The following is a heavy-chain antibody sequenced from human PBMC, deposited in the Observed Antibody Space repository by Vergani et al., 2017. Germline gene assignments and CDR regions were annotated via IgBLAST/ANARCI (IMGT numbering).Heavy chain of an antibody. CDR3: AGGATVTTQTRANWFDP. CDR1: GGSFSGYY. J-gene: IGHJ5*02. CDR2: INHSGST. Sequence: QVQLQQWGAGLLKPSETLSLTCAVYGGSFSGYYWSWIRQPPGKGLEWIGEINHSGSTNYNPSLKSRVTISVDTSKNQFSLKLSSVTAADTAVYYCAGGATVTTQTRANWFDPWGREPWSPSPQ. V-gene: IGHV4-34*01. D-gene: IGHD4-17*01.